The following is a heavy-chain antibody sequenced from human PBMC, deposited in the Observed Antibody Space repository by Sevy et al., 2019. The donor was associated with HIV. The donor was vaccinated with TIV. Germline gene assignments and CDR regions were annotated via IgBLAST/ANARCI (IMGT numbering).Heavy chain of an antibody. V-gene: IGHV3-23*01. J-gene: IGHJ3*02. CDR2: ISGSGGSA. Sequence: GSLRLSCAASGFTFNKHGMNWVRQAPGKGLEWVSSISGSGGSAYYADSVKGRFTVSRDNSKDTLFLQMNGLRAEDTAVYYCAKDRVVLYRPDQGSFDIWGQGTMVTVSS. CDR1: GFTFNKHG. CDR3: AKDRVVLYRPDQGSFDI. D-gene: IGHD2-8*02.